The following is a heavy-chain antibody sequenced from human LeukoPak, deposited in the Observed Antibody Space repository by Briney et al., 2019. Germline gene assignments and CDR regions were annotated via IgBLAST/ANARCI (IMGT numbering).Heavy chain of an antibody. CDR3: ARLWGYCSSTSCYPDY. D-gene: IGHD2-2*01. J-gene: IGHJ4*02. V-gene: IGHV4-30-2*01. Sequence: PSQTLSLTCTISGGSISSGGYYWSWIRQPPWKGLEWLGNTYHSGSTYYNPSLKSRVTISVDRSKNQFSLKLSSVTAADTAVYYCARLWGYCSSTSCYPDYWGQGTLVTVSS. CDR1: GGSISSGGYY. CDR2: TYHSGST.